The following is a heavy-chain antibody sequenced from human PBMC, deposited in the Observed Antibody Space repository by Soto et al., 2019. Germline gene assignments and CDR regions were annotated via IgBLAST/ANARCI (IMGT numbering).Heavy chain of an antibody. J-gene: IGHJ6*02. D-gene: IGHD4-17*01. CDR1: GGTFSSYA. CDR3: ARELNGDYVHGPYYYYYGMDV. V-gene: IGHV1-69*01. Sequence: QVQLVQSRAEVKKPGSSVKVSCKASGGTFSSYAISWVRQAPGQGLEWMGGIIPIFGTANYAQKFQGRVTITADESTSTAYMELSSLRSEDTAVYYCARELNGDYVHGPYYYYYGMDVWGQGTTVTVSS. CDR2: IIPIFGTA.